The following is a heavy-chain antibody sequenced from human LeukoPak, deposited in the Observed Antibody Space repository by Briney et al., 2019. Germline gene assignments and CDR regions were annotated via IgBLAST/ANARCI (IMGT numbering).Heavy chain of an antibody. J-gene: IGHJ6*02. D-gene: IGHD6-13*01. Sequence: GGSLRLSCVGSGFTFSDYWMSWVRQAPGKGLEWVANIKSDESERFFLDSVKGRFTISRDNSKNTLYLQMNSLRAEDTAVYYCAKDLSNSSWYYYYGMDVWGQGTTVTVSS. CDR1: GFTFSDYW. CDR2: IKSDESER. CDR3: AKDLSNSSWYYYYGMDV. V-gene: IGHV3-7*01.